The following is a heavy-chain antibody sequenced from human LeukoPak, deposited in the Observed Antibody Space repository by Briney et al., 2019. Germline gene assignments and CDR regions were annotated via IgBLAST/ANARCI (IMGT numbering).Heavy chain of an antibody. CDR2: INPNSGGT. D-gene: IGHD6-19*01. CDR3: ARVTAVAYRGTYYYYMDV. J-gene: IGHJ6*03. V-gene: IGHV1-2*02. Sequence: ASVKVSCKASGYTFTGYYMHWVRQAPGQGLGWMGWINPNSGGTNYAQKFQGRVTMTRDTSISTAYMELSRLRSDDTAVYNCARVTAVAYRGTYYYYMDVCGKGTTVTVSS. CDR1: GYTFTGYY.